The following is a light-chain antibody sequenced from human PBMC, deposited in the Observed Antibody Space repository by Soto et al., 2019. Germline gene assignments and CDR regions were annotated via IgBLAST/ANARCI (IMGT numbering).Light chain of an antibody. V-gene: IGKV3-20*01. Sequence: EIVLTQSPATLSLSPGERATLPCRASQSVSNNYLAWYQQKPGQAPRLLIYGASNRATGIPDRFSGSGSGTDFTLTISRLEPDDFATYYCQQYNSYSKTSGQGTKVDIK. CDR1: QSVSNNY. CDR3: QQYNSYSKT. J-gene: IGKJ1*01. CDR2: GAS.